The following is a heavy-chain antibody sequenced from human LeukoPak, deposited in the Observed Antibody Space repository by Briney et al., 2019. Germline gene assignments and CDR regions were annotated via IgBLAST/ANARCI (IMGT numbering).Heavy chain of an antibody. J-gene: IGHJ5*02. CDR1: GGSISSYY. V-gene: IGHV4-4*07. Sequence: SETLSLTYTVSGGSISSYYWSWIRQPAGKGLEWIGRIHSSGSTNYNPSLKSRVTMSLDASKNQFSLRLTSVTAADSAVYFCARNLGSNWFGPWGQGTLVTVSS. D-gene: IGHD1-26*01. CDR3: ARNLGSNWFGP. CDR2: IHSSGST.